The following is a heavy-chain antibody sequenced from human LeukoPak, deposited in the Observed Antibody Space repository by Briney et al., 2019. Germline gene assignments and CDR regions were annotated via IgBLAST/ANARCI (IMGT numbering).Heavy chain of an antibody. CDR3: ARDSARERGLWFDP. J-gene: IGHJ5*02. Sequence: SVKVSCKASGGTFSSYAISWVRQAPGQGLEWMGGIIPIFGTANYAQRFQGRVTITADKSTSTAYMELSSLRSEDTAVYYCARDSARERGLWFDPWGQGTLVTVSS. CDR2: IIPIFGTA. CDR1: GGTFSSYA. D-gene: IGHD3-16*01. V-gene: IGHV1-69*06.